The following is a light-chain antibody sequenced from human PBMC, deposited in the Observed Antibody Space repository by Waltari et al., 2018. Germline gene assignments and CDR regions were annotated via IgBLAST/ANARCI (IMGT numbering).Light chain of an antibody. CDR3: SSYTSSTIYV. CDR1: SSDVGGYNY. CDR2: DVS. V-gene: IGLV2-14*01. Sequence: QSALTQPASVSGSPGQSITISCTGTSSDVGGYNYVSWYQQHPSKAPKLMIYDVSNRPSCVSNRFSGSKSGNTASLTISGLQPEDEADYYCSSYTSSTIYVFGTGTKVTVL. J-gene: IGLJ1*01.